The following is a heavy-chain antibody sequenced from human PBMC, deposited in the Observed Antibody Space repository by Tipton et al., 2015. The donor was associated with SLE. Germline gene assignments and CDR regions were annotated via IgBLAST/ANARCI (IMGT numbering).Heavy chain of an antibody. J-gene: IGHJ2*01. CDR3: TKGGTGVRGYFDP. Sequence: QVQLVQSGAEVKKPGASVKVSCKASGFTFAGYYIHWARQAPGQGLEWMGWINLNTGGTKYAEKFQGRVTLSRDTSINTVNMDVARLTSDDTAMYYCTKGGTGVRGYFDPWGRGTLVTVSS. V-gene: IGHV1-2*02. D-gene: IGHD7-27*01. CDR1: GFTFAGYY. CDR2: INLNTGGT.